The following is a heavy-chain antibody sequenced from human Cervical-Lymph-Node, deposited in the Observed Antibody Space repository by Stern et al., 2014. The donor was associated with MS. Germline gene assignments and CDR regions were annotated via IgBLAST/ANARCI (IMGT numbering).Heavy chain of an antibody. V-gene: IGHV3-48*02. Sequence: QLVQSGGGFIQPGGSLRLSCTASGFTLSDYRMNWVRQAPGKGLVWVSYISTSSNSIHYADSVKGRFTISRDNAKNSLYLQMNSLRDEDTAVYYCAREMGYSISSMYYYGLDVWGQGTTVTVSS. J-gene: IGHJ6*02. CDR1: GFTLSDYR. CDR2: ISTSSNSI. CDR3: AREMGYSISSMYYYGLDV. D-gene: IGHD5-12*01.